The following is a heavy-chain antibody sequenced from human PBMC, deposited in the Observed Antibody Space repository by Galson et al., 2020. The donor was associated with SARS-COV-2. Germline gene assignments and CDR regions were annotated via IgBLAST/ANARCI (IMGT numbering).Heavy chain of an antibody. CDR1: GFTFTSSA. V-gene: IGHV1-58*01. Sequence: SVKVSRKASGFTFTSSAVQWVRQARGQRLEWIGWIVVGSGNTNYAQKFQERVTITRDMSTSTAYMELSSLRSEDTAVYYCAADQGLWFGESYAFDIWGQGTMVTVSS. J-gene: IGHJ3*02. CDR2: IVVGSGNT. D-gene: IGHD3-10*01. CDR3: AADQGLWFGESYAFDI.